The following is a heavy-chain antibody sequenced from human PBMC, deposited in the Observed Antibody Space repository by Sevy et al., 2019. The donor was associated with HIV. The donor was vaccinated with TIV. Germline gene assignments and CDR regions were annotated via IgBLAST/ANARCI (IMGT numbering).Heavy chain of an antibody. CDR2: IKEDGSEN. CDR3: ARVGGCSSTSCFAYWFDP. CDR1: GFTFSNYW. Sequence: GGCLRLSCAASGFTFSNYWMSWVRQAPGKGLEWVANIKEDGSENYYVDSVKGRFTISRDNAKNSLYLQMNSLRAEDTAVYYCARVGGCSSTSCFAYWFDPWGQGTLVTVSS. D-gene: IGHD2-2*01. J-gene: IGHJ5*02. V-gene: IGHV3-7*03.